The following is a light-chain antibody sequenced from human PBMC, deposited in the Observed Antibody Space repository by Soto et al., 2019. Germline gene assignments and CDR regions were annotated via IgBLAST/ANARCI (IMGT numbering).Light chain of an antibody. V-gene: IGKV3-11*01. J-gene: IGKJ1*01. CDR2: DAS. Sequence: EILLTQSPATLSLSPGERATLSCRASQSVSSYLAWYQQKPGQAPRLLIYDASNRATGIPARFSGSGSGTDFTLTISSLEPEDFAVYYCQQRSNWPPAWTFDQGTKVDI. CDR3: QQRSNWPPAWT. CDR1: QSVSSY.